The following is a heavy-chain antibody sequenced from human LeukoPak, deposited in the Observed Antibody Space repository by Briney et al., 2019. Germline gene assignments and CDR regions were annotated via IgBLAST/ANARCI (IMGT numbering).Heavy chain of an antibody. Sequence: PGGSLRLSCAASGFTFSDHYMDWVRQAPGKGLEWVGRIRNKANSYTTQYAASVKGRFSISRNDLKTTLYLQMNSLKTEDTALYYCARVATGNYFDCWGQGTLVTVSS. CDR2: IRNKANSYTT. CDR3: ARVATGNYFDC. D-gene: IGHD5-12*01. V-gene: IGHV3-72*01. J-gene: IGHJ4*02. CDR1: GFTFSDHY.